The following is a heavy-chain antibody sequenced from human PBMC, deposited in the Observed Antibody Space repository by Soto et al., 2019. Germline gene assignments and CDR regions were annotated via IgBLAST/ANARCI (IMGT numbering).Heavy chain of an antibody. CDR2: IYYSGST. J-gene: IGHJ4*02. CDR3: ARSNRRSIFGLVDDY. V-gene: IGHV4-59*01. Sequence: PSETLSLTCTVSGGSISSYYWSWIRQPPGKGLEWIGYIYYSGSTNYNPSLKSRVTISVDTSKNQFSLKLSSVTAADTAVYYCARSNRRSIFGLVDDYWGQGTLVTVS. D-gene: IGHD3-3*01. CDR1: GGSISSYY.